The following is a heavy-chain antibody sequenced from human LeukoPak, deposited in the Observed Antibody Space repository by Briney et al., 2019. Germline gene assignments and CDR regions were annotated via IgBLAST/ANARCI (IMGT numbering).Heavy chain of an antibody. CDR2: INHSGST. Sequence: PSETLSLTCAVYGGPFSGYYWSWIRQPPGKGLEWIGEINHSGSTNYNPSLKSRVTISVDTSKNQFSLKLSSVTAADTAVYYCARRIITMVRGVTRFDPWGQGTLVTVSS. J-gene: IGHJ5*02. CDR1: GGPFSGYY. D-gene: IGHD3-10*01. CDR3: ARRIITMVRGVTRFDP. V-gene: IGHV4-34*01.